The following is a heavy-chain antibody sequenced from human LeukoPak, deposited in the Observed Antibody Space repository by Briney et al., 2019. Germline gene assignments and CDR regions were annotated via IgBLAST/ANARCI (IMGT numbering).Heavy chain of an antibody. D-gene: IGHD6-13*01. CDR3: ARGLGASSWYNYYYYMDV. CDR2: INHSGST. J-gene: IGHJ6*03. Sequence: SETLSLTCAVYGGSFSGYYWSWIRQPPGKGLEWIGEINHSGSTNYNPSLKSRVTISVDTSKNQFSLTLSSVTAADTAVYYCARGLGASSWYNYYYYMDVWGKGTTVTVSS. V-gene: IGHV4-34*01. CDR1: GGSFSGYY.